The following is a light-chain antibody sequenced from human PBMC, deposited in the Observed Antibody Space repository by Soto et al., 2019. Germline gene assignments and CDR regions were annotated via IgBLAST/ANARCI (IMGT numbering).Light chain of an antibody. V-gene: IGKV2-28*01. CDR1: QSLLHSNGYNY. CDR2: LAS. CDR3: MQALESPYT. Sequence: DIVMTQSPLSLPVTPGEPASISCRSSQSLLHSNGYNYFDWYLQKPGQSPQLLIYLASNRAYGVPARFSGSGSGTDFTLKISRVAAEDVGVYYCMQALESPYTFGQGTKLEIK. J-gene: IGKJ2*01.